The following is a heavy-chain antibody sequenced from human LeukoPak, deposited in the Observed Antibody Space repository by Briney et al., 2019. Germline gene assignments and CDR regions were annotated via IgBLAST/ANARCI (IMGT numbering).Heavy chain of an antibody. CDR2: INTYNGNT. D-gene: IGHD6-13*01. Sequence: GASVRVSCKASGYIFTSYGITWVRQAPGQGLEWMGWINTYNGNTNYAQEVQGRVTMTTDTSTRTAYMELRSLRSDDTAVYYCARDLVSGNGYTSSCYYWGQGTQVTVSS. CDR1: GYIFTSYG. CDR3: ARDLVSGNGYTSSCYY. J-gene: IGHJ4*02. V-gene: IGHV1-18*01.